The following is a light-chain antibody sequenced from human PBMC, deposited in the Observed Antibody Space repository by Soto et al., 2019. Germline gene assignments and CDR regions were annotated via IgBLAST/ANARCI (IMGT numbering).Light chain of an antibody. CDR3: QQFGSSSYT. CDR1: QSISSSY. J-gene: IGKJ2*01. CDR2: GAS. Sequence: EIVLTQSPGTLSLSPGERATLSCRASQSISSSYLAWYQHKPGQAPRLLIFGASSRATDIPDRFSGSGSGTDFTLTIIRLEPEELAVYYCQQFGSSSYTFGQGTKLEIK. V-gene: IGKV3-20*01.